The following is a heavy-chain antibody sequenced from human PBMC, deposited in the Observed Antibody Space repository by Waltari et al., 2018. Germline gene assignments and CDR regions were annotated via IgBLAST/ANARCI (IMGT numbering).Heavy chain of an antibody. Sequence: EVQLVESGGGLVQPGGSLRLSCAASGFTFSSYNMYWVRQAPGKGLEWGSCIRSSGNTIDYADSGKGRFTISRDNAKNSLYLQMNSLRADDTAVYSCARNIVEGSRDYWGQGALVTVSS. V-gene: IGHV3-48*04. J-gene: IGHJ4*02. D-gene: IGHD2-15*01. CDR3: ARNIVEGSRDY. CDR1: GFTFSSYN. CDR2: IRSSGNTI.